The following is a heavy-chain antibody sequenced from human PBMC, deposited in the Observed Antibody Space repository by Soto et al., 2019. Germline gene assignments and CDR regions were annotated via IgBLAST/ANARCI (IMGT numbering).Heavy chain of an antibody. CDR1: GFTFSSYS. CDR3: AKGDRRYYYGMDV. V-gene: IGHV3-21*01. D-gene: IGHD1-26*01. Sequence: GGSLRLSCAASGFTFSSYSMNWVRQAPGKGLEWVSSISSSSSYIYYADSVKGRFTISRDNAKNPLYLQMNSLRAEDTAVYYCAKGDRRYYYGMDVWGQGTTVTVSS. J-gene: IGHJ6*02. CDR2: ISSSSSYI.